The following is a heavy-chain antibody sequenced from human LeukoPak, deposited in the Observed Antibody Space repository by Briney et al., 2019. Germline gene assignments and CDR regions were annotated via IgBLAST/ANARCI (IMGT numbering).Heavy chain of an antibody. CDR3: ARDPENYGPGSYAH. D-gene: IGHD3-10*01. V-gene: IGHV3-23*01. J-gene: IGHJ4*02. CDR1: GFTFSNYA. CDR2: ISGSGDST. Sequence: GGSLTLSCAASGFTFSNYAMRWVRQAPGKGLEWVSGISGSGDSTYYADSVKDRFTISRDNSKNTLYLQMNSLRAEDKAVYYCARDPENYGPGSYAHWGQGTLVTVSS.